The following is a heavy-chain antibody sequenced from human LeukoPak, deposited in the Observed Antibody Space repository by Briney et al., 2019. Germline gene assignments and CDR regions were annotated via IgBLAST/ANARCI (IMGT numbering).Heavy chain of an antibody. J-gene: IGHJ6*02. V-gene: IGHV3-53*01. CDR2: IYSGGST. CDR1: GFTVTTYY. CDR3: ARVMRVVDTAMGPWGMDV. D-gene: IGHD5-18*01. Sequence: PGGSLRLSCAASGFTVTTYYMSWVRQAPGKGLEWVSVIYSGGSTYYADSVKGRFTISRDNSKNTLYLQMNSLRAEDTAVYYCARVMRVVDTAMGPWGMDVWGQGTTVTVSS.